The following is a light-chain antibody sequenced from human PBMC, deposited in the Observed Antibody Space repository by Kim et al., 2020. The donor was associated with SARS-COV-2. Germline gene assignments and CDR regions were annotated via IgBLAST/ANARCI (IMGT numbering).Light chain of an antibody. CDR2: QDR. J-gene: IGLJ2*01. Sequence: SYELTQPPSVSVSPGQTATITCSGNNLGDKYACWYQQKPGQSPVLVIFQDRRRPSGIPDRFSGSNSGNTATLTISGTQAMDEADYYCQAWDSGTALFGGG. CDR1: NLGDKY. CDR3: QAWDSGTAL. V-gene: IGLV3-1*01.